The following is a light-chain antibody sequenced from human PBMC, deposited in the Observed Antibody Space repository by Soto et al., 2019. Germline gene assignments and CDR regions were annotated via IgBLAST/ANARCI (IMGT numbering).Light chain of an antibody. J-gene: IGLJ1*01. Sequence: QSVLTQPPSVSGTPGQRVTISCSGSSSNIGNNFVYWYQHLPGAAPTLVVYSDNHRPSGVPVRFSGSKSGTSASLTISGLQAEDEADYYCSSYTTANTYVFGTGTKLTVL. CDR3: SSYTTANTYV. CDR2: SDN. V-gene: IGLV1-44*01. CDR1: SSNIGNNF.